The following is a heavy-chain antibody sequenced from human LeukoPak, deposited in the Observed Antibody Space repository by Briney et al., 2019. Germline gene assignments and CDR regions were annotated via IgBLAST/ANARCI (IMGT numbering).Heavy chain of an antibody. Sequence: ASVKVSCKASGYTFTSYGISWVRQAPGQGLEWMGWISAYNGNTNYAQKLQGRVTMTTDTSTSTAYMELRSLRSEDTAVYYCARDPMVRGVITSWFDPWGQGTLVTVSS. J-gene: IGHJ5*02. CDR1: GYTFTSYG. CDR2: ISAYNGNT. D-gene: IGHD3-10*01. CDR3: ARDPMVRGVITSWFDP. V-gene: IGHV1-18*01.